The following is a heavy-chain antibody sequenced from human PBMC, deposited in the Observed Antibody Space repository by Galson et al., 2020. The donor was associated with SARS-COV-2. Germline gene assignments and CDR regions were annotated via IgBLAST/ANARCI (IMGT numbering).Heavy chain of an antibody. V-gene: IGHV4-61*02. CDR1: GGSISSGSYY. CDR2: IHTSGST. D-gene: IGHD6-19*01. CDR3: AKGPVAGTGF. J-gene: IGHJ4*02. Sequence: SETLSITCTVSGGSISSGSYYWSWVRQPAGKGLEWIGRIHTSGSTDYNPSLKSRVTISLDMSKNHFSLTLTSVTAADTAVYYCAKGPVAGTGFWGPGTLVTVSS.